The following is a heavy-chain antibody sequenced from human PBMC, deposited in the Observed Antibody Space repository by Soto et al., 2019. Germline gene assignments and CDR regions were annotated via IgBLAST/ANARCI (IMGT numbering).Heavy chain of an antibody. D-gene: IGHD2-15*01. CDR1: GGSISSYY. V-gene: IGHV4-59*01. CDR2: IYYSGST. Sequence: QVQLQESGPGLVKPSETLSLTCTVSGGSISSYYWSWIRQPPGKGLEWIGYIYYSGSTNYNPSLKSRVTISVDTSKNQFSLKLSSVTAADTAVYYCARDADCSGGSCYSGPYYYYYMDVWGKGTTVTVSS. CDR3: ARDADCSGGSCYSGPYYYYYMDV. J-gene: IGHJ6*03.